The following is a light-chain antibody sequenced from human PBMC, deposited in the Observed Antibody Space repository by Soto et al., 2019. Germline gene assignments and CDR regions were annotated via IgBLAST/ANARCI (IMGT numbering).Light chain of an antibody. CDR3: QQYNNRPRT. CDR1: QSIRNN. CDR2: GAS. V-gene: IGKV3-15*01. Sequence: DIVMTQSAATLSVSPGERATLSCRASQSIRNNLAWYQHKPGQAPRLLICGASTGATGVPARFSGSGSGTEFNLTISSMQSEDFEAYYCQQYNNRPRTFGQGTKVDIK. J-gene: IGKJ1*01.